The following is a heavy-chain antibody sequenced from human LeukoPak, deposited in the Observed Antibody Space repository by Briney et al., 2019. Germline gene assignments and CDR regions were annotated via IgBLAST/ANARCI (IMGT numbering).Heavy chain of an antibody. V-gene: IGHV4-59*01. CDR2: LSYSGST. CDR1: GGSITSYY. CDR3: ARDSWGSGLFDP. J-gene: IGHJ5*02. D-gene: IGHD3-10*01. Sequence: SETLSLTCTVSGGSITSYYWSWIRQPPGKGLEWIGYLSYSGSTNYNPSLRSRVTISVDTSKTQFSLKLSSVTAADTAVYYCARDSWGSGLFDPWGQGTLVTVSS.